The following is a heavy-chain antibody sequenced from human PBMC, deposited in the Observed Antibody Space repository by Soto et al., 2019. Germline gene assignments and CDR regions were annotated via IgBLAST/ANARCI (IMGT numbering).Heavy chain of an antibody. Sequence: VQLVESGGGLVKPGGSLRLSCSASGFIFATHTINWVRQAPGKGLEWVSSITGSGIYTRYADSVKGRFTISRDNAKASLYLQMNSLGAEDTAVYYWVKEGISTYDAYFDYWGQGPLVTVSS. CDR1: GFIFATHT. D-gene: IGHD4-4*01. CDR2: ITGSGIYT. J-gene: IGHJ4*02. V-gene: IGHV3-21*02. CDR3: VKEGISTYDAYFDY.